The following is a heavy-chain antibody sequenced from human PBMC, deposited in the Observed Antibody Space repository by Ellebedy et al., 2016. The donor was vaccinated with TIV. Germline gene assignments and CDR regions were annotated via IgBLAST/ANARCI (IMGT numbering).Heavy chain of an antibody. CDR3: ARERPHMVRGVRAFDI. D-gene: IGHD3-10*01. J-gene: IGHJ3*02. V-gene: IGHV1-18*01. CDR1: GYTFTSYG. CDR2: ISAYNGNT. Sequence: ASVKVSXXASGYTFTSYGISWVRQAPGQGLEWMGWISAYNGNTNYAQKLQGRVTMTTDTSTSTAYMELRSLRSDDTAVYYCARERPHMVRGVRAFDIWGQGTMVTVSS.